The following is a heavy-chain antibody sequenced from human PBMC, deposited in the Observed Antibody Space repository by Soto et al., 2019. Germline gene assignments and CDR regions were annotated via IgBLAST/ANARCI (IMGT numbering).Heavy chain of an antibody. CDR2: ISAYNGNT. CDR1: GYTFTSYG. CDR3: ARDGNYYDSSGYWLYYFDY. Sequence: GASVKVSCKASGYTFTSYGISWVRQAPGQGLEWMGWISAYNGNTNYAQKLQGRVTMTTDTSTSTAYMELRSLRSDDTAVYYCARDGNYYDSSGYWLYYFDYWGQGTLVTVSS. V-gene: IGHV1-18*01. D-gene: IGHD3-22*01. J-gene: IGHJ4*02.